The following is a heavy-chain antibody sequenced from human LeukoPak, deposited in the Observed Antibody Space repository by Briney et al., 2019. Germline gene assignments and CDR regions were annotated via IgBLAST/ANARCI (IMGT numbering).Heavy chain of an antibody. CDR1: GGTFSSYT. CDR3: ARPGAAAGRDAFDI. J-gene: IGHJ3*02. V-gene: IGHV1-69*02. D-gene: IGHD6-13*01. Sequence: SVKVSCKASGGTFSSYTISWVRQAPGQGLEWMGRIIPILGIANYAQKFQGRVTITADKSTSTAYMELSSLRSEDTAVYYCARPGAAAGRDAFDIWGQGTMVTVSS. CDR2: IIPILGIA.